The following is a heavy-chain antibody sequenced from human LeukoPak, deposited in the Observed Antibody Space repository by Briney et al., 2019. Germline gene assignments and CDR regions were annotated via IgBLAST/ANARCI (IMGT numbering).Heavy chain of an antibody. CDR1: GYSISSGYY. V-gene: IGHV4-38-2*02. J-gene: IGHJ3*02. CDR2: IYHSGST. Sequence: PSETLSLTCAVSGYSISSGYYWGWIRQPPGMGLEWIGSIYHSGSTYYNPSLKSRVTISVDTSKNQFSLKLSSVTAADTAVYYCARDRNEANAFDIWGQGTMVTVSS. CDR3: ARDRNEANAFDI.